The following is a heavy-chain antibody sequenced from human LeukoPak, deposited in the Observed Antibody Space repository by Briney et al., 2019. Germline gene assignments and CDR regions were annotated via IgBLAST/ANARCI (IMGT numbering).Heavy chain of an antibody. CDR1: GYTFTSYD. V-gene: IGHV1-8*01. D-gene: IGHD1-26*01. CDR3: ARGQEWELNY. J-gene: IGHJ4*02. CDR2: MNPNSGNT. Sequence: AXVKVSCKASGYTFTSYDINWVRQAPGQGLEWMGWMNPNSGNTDYAQKFQGRVTMTRNTSISTAYMELSSLRSEDTAVYYCARGQEWELNYWGQGTLVTVSS.